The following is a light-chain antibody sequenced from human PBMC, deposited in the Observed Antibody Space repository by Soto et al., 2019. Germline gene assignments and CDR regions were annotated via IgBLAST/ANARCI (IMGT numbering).Light chain of an antibody. Sequence: QSALTQPASVSGSPGQSITISCTGTSSDVGSYNYVSWYQQHPGKAPELMIYEVSNRPSGFSNRFSVSKSGNTASLTISGLQAEDEADYYCSSYTSSGTYVFGTGTKLTVL. CDR1: SSDVGSYNY. V-gene: IGLV2-14*01. J-gene: IGLJ1*01. CDR2: EVS. CDR3: SSYTSSGTYV.